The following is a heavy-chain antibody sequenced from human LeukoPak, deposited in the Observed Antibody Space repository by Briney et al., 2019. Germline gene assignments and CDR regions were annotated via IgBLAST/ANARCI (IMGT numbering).Heavy chain of an antibody. CDR2: IYYSGST. CDR3: ARDGYSGNSDAFDI. V-gene: IGHV4-39*07. Sequence: GSLRLSCAASGFTFSSYGMHWVRQPPGKGLEWIGSIYYSGSTYYNPSLKSRVTISVDTSKNQFSLKLSSVTAADTAVYYCARDGYSGNSDAFDIWGQGTMVTVSS. J-gene: IGHJ3*02. CDR1: GFTFSSYG. D-gene: IGHD4-23*01.